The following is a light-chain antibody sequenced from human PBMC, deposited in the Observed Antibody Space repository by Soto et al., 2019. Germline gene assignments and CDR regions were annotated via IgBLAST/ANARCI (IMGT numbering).Light chain of an antibody. J-gene: IGLJ3*02. CDR2: DVI. CDR1: SSDVGGYNF. CDR3: SSYAHSNNLV. Sequence: QLVLTQPPSASGSPGQSVTISCTGTSSDVGGYNFVSWYQQHPGKAPKLMIYDVIKRPSGVPDRFSGSKSGNTASLTVSGLQAEDEADYYCSSYAHSNNLVFGGGTKLTVL. V-gene: IGLV2-8*01.